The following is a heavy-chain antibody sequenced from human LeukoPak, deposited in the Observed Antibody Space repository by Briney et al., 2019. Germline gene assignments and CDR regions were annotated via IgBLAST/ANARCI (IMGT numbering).Heavy chain of an antibody. Sequence: ASVKVSGKASGGTSSSNAIGWVRQALGKGLEGMGRIIPILGIANYAQKFQGRVTITADKSTSTAYMELSSLRSEDTAVYYCAISYSGYEYDYWGQGTLVTVSS. V-gene: IGHV1-69*04. CDR1: GGTSSSNA. CDR3: AISYSGYEYDY. CDR2: IIPILGIA. D-gene: IGHD5-12*01. J-gene: IGHJ4*02.